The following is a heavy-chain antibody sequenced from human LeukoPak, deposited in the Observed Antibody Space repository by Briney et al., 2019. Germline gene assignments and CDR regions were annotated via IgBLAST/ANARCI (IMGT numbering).Heavy chain of an antibody. J-gene: IGHJ4*02. CDR3: ATLVPVYSSGWYYVDY. CDR2: IFNTGRA. D-gene: IGHD6-19*01. Sequence: SETLSLTCTVSGGSISSVGYFWSWIRQNPGKGLENIGDIFNTGRASYNPSLRSRVTMSVDTPNNQFSLRLISVTAADTAVYYCATLVPVYSSGWYYVDYWGQGTLVTVSS. CDR1: GGSISSVGYF. V-gene: IGHV4-31*03.